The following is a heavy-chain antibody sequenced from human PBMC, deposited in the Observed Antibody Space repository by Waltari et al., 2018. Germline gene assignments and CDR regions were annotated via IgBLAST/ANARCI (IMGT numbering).Heavy chain of an antibody. CDR3: ARGVPSDYYDSSGYYYDY. CDR1: GFTFSSYN. V-gene: IGHV3-13*01. D-gene: IGHD3-22*01. Sequence: EVQLVESGGGLVQPGGSLRLSCAASGFTFSSYNMHWVRQATGNGLEWVSAIGTAGDTYYPGSVKGRFTISRENAKNSLYLQMNSLRAGDTAVYYCARGVPSDYYDSSGYYYDYWGQGTLVTVSS. CDR2: IGTAGDT. J-gene: IGHJ4*02.